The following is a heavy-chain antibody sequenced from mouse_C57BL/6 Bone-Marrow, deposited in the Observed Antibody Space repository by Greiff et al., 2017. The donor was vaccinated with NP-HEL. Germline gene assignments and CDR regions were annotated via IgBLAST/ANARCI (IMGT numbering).Heavy chain of an antibody. V-gene: IGHV7-1*01. CDR2: SRNKANDYTT. CDR1: GFTFSDFY. Sequence: EVKLVESGGGLVQSGRSLRLSCATSGFTFSDFYMEWVRQAPGKGLEWIAASRNKANDYTTEYSASVKGRFIVSRDTSQSILYLQMNALRAEDTAIYYCARDACDFVWGTGTTVTVSS. CDR3: ARDACDFV. J-gene: IGHJ1*03.